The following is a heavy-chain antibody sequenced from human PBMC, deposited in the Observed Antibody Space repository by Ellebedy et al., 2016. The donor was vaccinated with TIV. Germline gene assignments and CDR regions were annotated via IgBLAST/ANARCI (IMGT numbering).Heavy chain of an antibody. CDR2: IRYDGSDK. J-gene: IGHJ5*02. CDR3: AKVLFAFGEFESPFDP. CDR1: GFTFHSYG. Sequence: GESVKISCAASGFTFHSYGMHWVRQAPGKGLEWVTFIRYDGSDKYYADSVKGRFTVSRDNSKNTLTLQMNGLRPDDTAVYYCAKVLFAFGEFESPFDPWGQGTLVIVSS. D-gene: IGHD3-10*01. V-gene: IGHV3-30*02.